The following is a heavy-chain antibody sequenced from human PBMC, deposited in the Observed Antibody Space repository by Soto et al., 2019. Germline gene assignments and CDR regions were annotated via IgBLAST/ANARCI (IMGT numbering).Heavy chain of an antibody. CDR3: ASGSLAAAGTDYYYYYGMDV. CDR2: IYYSGST. V-gene: IGHV4-39*01. Sequence: PSETLSLTXPVSGGSISSSSYYWGWIRQPPGKGLEWIGSIYYSGSTYYNPSLKSRVTISVDTSKNQFSLKLSSVTAADTAVYYCASGSLAAAGTDYYYYYGMDVWGQGTTVTVSS. CDR1: GGSISSSSYY. D-gene: IGHD6-13*01. J-gene: IGHJ6*02.